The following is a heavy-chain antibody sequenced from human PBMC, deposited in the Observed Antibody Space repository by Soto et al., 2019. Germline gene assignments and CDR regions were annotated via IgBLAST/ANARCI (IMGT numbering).Heavy chain of an antibody. D-gene: IGHD2-15*01. Sequence: GGSLRLSCVASGFTFSTSAMSWVRQAPGKALEWVAGISDNGGSTYHVDSVRGRFTISRDNSRNTLYLDMISLKAEDTAVYYCTTKISGSGRKISTTDYWGQGTLVTVSS. CDR3: TTKISGSGRKISTTDY. CDR1: GFTFSTSA. CDR2: ISDNGGST. V-gene: IGHV3-23*01. J-gene: IGHJ4*02.